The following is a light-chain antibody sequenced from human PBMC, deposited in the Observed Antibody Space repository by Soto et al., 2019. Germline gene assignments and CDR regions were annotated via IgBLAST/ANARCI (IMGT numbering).Light chain of an antibody. CDR1: QRVSSSY. J-gene: IGKJ1*01. Sequence: EIVLTQSPGTLYLSPGQRATLSCRASQRVSSSYLAWYQQKPGQAPRLLIYGASSRATGIPDRFSGSGSGTAFTLTISRLEPEDFAVYYCHHDGTSPLTFGQGTKVEIK. CDR2: GAS. CDR3: HHDGTSPLT. V-gene: IGKV3-20*01.